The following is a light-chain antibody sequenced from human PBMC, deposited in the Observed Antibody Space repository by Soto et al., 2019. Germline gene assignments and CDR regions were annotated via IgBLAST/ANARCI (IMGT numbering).Light chain of an antibody. Sequence: DIQMTQSPSPLSASVGDRVTITCRASQSISTWLAWYQQKPGRAPKLLIYKASSLESGVPPRFSGSGSGTEFTLTISSLQPDDFATYYCQQYNSYSYTVGQGTKLEIK. J-gene: IGKJ2*01. V-gene: IGKV1-5*03. CDR1: QSISTW. CDR2: KAS. CDR3: QQYNSYSYT.